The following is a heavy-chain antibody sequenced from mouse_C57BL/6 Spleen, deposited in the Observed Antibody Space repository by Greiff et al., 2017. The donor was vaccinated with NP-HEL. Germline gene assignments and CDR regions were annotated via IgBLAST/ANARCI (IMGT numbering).Heavy chain of an antibody. CDR2: IDPEDGGT. D-gene: IGHD1-1*02. V-gene: IGHV14-2*01. CDR3: ADYSFAN. Sequence: VQLQESGAELVKPGASVKLSCTASGFNIKDYYMHWVKQRPEQGLEWIGSIDPEDGGTNYAPKFQGKATITADTSSNAAYLQLSSLTSEDTAVYYCADYSFANWGQGTLVTVSA. J-gene: IGHJ3*01. CDR1: GFNIKDYY.